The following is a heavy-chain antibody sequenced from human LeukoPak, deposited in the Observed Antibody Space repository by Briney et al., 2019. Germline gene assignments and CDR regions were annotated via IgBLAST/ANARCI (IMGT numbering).Heavy chain of an antibody. Sequence: GGSLRLSCAASGFTFSSYWMHWVRQAPGKGLEWVAVISYDGSNKYYADSVKGRFTISRDNSKNTLYLQMNSLRAEDTAVYYCARDRWELLYGMDVWGQGTTVTVSS. D-gene: IGHD1-26*01. J-gene: IGHJ6*02. CDR3: ARDRWELLYGMDV. V-gene: IGHV3-30-3*01. CDR2: ISYDGSNK. CDR1: GFTFSSYW.